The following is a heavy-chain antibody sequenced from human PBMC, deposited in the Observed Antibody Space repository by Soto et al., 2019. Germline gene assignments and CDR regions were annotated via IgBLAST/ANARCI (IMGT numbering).Heavy chain of an antibody. V-gene: IGHV1-3*01. D-gene: IGHD1-26*01. CDR1: GYTFTSYA. CDR2: INAGNGNT. J-gene: IGHJ4*02. CDR3: ARKILGATSFDY. Sequence: GASVKVACKASGYTFTSYAMHWVLQAPGQRLEWMGWINAGNGNTKYSQKFQGRVTITRDTSASTAYMELSSLRSEDTAVYYWARKILGATSFDYWGQGTLVTVSS.